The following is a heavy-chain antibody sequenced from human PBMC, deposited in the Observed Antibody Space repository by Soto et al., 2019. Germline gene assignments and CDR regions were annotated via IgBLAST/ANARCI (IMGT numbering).Heavy chain of an antibody. V-gene: IGHV3-30-3*01. Sequence: QVQLVESGGGVVQPGRSLRLSCAASGFTFSSYAMHWVRQAPGKGLEWVAVISYDGSNKYYADSVKGRFTISRDNSKNTLYLQMNSLRAEDTAVYYCARDRVYSSSWVDYWGQGTLATVSS. J-gene: IGHJ4*02. CDR2: ISYDGSNK. CDR3: ARDRVYSSSWVDY. D-gene: IGHD6-13*01. CDR1: GFTFSSYA.